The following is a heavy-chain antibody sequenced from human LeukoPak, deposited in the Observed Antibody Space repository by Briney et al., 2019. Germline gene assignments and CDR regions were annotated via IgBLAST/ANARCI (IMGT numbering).Heavy chain of an antibody. CDR1: GGSISSYY. CDR2: IYYSGST. D-gene: IGHD2-15*01. J-gene: IGHJ5*02. V-gene: IGHV4-59*01. CDR3: ARRYCSGGSCYPNWFDP. Sequence: PSETLSLTCIVSGGSISSYYWSWIRQSPGKGLEWIGYIYYSGSTNCNPSLKSRVTISVDTSKNQFSLKLSSVTAADTAVYYCARRYCSGGSCYPNWFDPWGQGTLVTVSS.